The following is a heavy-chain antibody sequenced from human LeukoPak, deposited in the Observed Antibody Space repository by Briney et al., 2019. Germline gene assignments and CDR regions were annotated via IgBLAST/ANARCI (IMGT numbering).Heavy chain of an antibody. CDR1: GGSISGTLYY. Sequence: PSETLSLTCTVSGGSISGTLYYWGWIRQPPGKGLEWIGSIFYSGITYYNPSLQSRVTISVDASKSQFSLHLSSVTAADTALHYCARIIVVTSTDYFDSWGQGTLVTVSS. J-gene: IGHJ4*02. CDR2: IFYSGIT. CDR3: ARIIVVTSTDYFDS. D-gene: IGHD3-22*01. V-gene: IGHV4-39*01.